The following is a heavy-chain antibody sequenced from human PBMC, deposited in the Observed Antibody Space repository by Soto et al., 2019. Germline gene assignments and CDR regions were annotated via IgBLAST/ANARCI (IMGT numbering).Heavy chain of an antibody. CDR3: AKDFRGYSGYDPPSSDY. Sequence: EVKLMESGGGLVQPGGSLRLSCAASGFTFSGSNMNWVRQAPGKGLEWIAYISSGGTITYYADSVKGRFSISRDNAKNSLFLQMNSLRDEDTAVYYCAKDFRGYSGYDPPSSDYWGQGTLVAVSS. D-gene: IGHD5-12*01. CDR2: ISSGGTIT. J-gene: IGHJ4*02. V-gene: IGHV3-48*02. CDR1: GFTFSGSN.